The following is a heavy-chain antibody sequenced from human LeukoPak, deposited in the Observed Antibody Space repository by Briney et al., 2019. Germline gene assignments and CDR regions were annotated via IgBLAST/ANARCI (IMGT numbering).Heavy chain of an antibody. J-gene: IGHJ4*02. CDR1: GYSISSGYY. CDR3: ARDIGHTNSSY. Sequence: SETLSLTCTVSGYSISSGYYWGWIRQPPGKGLEWIGSIYHSGSTYYNPSLKSRVTISVDTSKNQSSLKLSSVTAADTAVYYCARDIGHTNSSYWGQGTLVTVSS. D-gene: IGHD4-23*01. CDR2: IYHSGST. V-gene: IGHV4-38-2*02.